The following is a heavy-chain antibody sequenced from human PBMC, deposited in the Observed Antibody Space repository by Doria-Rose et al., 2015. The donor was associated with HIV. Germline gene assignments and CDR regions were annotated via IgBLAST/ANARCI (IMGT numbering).Heavy chain of an antibody. CDR3: ARGPSDFGDYVAFQH. CDR1: FGGDY. D-gene: IGHD4-17*01. V-gene: IGHV4-34*01. J-gene: IGHJ1*01. CDR2: INHGGST. Sequence: FGGDYWTWIRQSPGKGLEWIGEINHGGSTNYNPSLKSRVTISLDMSKNQFSLKVTSVTAADTAVYYCARGPSDFGDYVAFQHWGQGTLVTVSS.